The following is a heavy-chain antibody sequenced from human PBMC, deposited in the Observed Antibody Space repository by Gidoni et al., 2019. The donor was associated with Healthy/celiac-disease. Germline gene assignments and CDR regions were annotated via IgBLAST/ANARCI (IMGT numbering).Heavy chain of an antibody. CDR2: MNPNSGNT. Sequence: QVPLVQSGAEVKKPGASAKFSCKASGYTFTSYDINWVRQATGQGLEWMGWMNPNSGNTGYAQKFQGRVTMTRNTSISTAYMELSSLRSEDTAVYYCARGPDYYDSSGWEFDYWGQGTLVTVSS. D-gene: IGHD3-22*01. J-gene: IGHJ4*02. V-gene: IGHV1-8*01. CDR3: ARGPDYYDSSGWEFDY. CDR1: GYTFTSYD.